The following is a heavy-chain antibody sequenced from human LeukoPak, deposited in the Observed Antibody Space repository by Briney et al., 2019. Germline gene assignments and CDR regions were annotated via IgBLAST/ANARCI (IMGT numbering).Heavy chain of an antibody. CDR1: RFTFSSYA. D-gene: IGHD6-13*01. Sequence: GGSLRLSCAASRFTFSSYAMSWVRQAPGKGLEWVSAISGSGGSTYYADSVKGRFTISRDNSKNTLYLQMNSLRAEDTAVYYCAKDGYSSSWYPEEDYWGQGTLVTVSS. CDR2: ISGSGGST. J-gene: IGHJ4*02. CDR3: AKDGYSSSWYPEEDY. V-gene: IGHV3-23*01.